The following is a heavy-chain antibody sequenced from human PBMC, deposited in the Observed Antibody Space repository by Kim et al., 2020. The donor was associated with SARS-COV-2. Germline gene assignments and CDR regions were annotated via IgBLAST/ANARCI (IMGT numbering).Heavy chain of an antibody. J-gene: IGHJ4*02. Sequence: SETLSLTCTVSGGSISSSSYYWGWIREPPGKGLEWIGSIYYSGTTYYNPSLKSRVTISVDTSKNQFSLKLSSVTAADTAVYYCARLSVAGFRVGYWGQGTLVTVYS. D-gene: IGHD6-19*01. V-gene: IGHV4-39*01. CDR1: GGSISSSSYY. CDR2: IYYSGTT. CDR3: ARLSVAGFRVGY.